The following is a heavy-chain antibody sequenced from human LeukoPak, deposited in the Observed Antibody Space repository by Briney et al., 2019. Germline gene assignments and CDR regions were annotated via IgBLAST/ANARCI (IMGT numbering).Heavy chain of an antibody. CDR2: INSDGSST. CDR3: AREDGTSHNWFDP. J-gene: IGHJ5*02. CDR1: GFTFSSYW. D-gene: IGHD1-14*01. Sequence: GGSLRLSCAASGFTFSSYWMHWVRQAPGKGLVWVSRINSDGSSTSYADSVKGRFTISRDNAKNTLYLQMNSLRAEDTAVYYCAREDGTSHNWFDPWGQGTLVTVSS. V-gene: IGHV3-74*01.